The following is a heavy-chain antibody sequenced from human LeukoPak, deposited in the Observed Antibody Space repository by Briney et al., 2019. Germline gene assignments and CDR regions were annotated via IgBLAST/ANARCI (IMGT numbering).Heavy chain of an antibody. V-gene: IGHV4-61*01. J-gene: IGHJ6*04. Sequence: SETLSLTCTVSGGSVSSGSYYWSWIRQPPGKGLEWVGYIYYSGSTNYNPSLKSRVTISVDTSKNQFSLKLSSVTAADTAVYYCASWSSTRYYYNGMDVWGKGTTVTVSS. CDR3: ASWSSTRYYYNGMDV. CDR1: GGSVSSGSYY. CDR2: IYYSGST. D-gene: IGHD2-2*01.